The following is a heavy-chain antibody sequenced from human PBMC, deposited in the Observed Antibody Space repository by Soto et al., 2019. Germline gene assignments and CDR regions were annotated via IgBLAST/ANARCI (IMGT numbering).Heavy chain of an antibody. V-gene: IGHV1-24*01. CDR1: GYTLTDLS. Sequence: AAVTVSYHVSGYTLTDLSMHWVRQAPGKGFEWMGGFDPEDGETIYAQKFQGRVTMTEDTSTGTAYMELSSLRSEDTAVYYCATFSDYYDSSGYDSFDPSGQGTLVTVSS. D-gene: IGHD3-22*01. CDR3: ATFSDYYDSSGYDSFDP. J-gene: IGHJ5*02. CDR2: FDPEDGET.